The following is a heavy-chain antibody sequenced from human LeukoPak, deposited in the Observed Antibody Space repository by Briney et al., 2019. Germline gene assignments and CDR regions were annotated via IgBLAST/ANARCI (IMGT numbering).Heavy chain of an antibody. CDR2: ISSSSSYI. J-gene: IGHJ4*02. Sequence: PGGSLRLSCAASGFTFSSYSMNWVRQAPGKGLEWVSSISSSSSYIYYADSVKGRFTISRDNAKNSLYLQMNSLRAEDSAVYYCARSMGIAVSRNSNFDYWGQGILVTVSS. D-gene: IGHD6-19*01. CDR3: ARSMGIAVSRNSNFDY. CDR1: GFTFSSYS. V-gene: IGHV3-21*01.